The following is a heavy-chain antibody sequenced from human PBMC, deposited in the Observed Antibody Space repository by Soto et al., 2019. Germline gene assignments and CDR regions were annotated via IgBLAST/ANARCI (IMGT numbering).Heavy chain of an antibody. CDR1: GFTLSSYW. Sequence: EVQLVESGGGLVQPGGSLRLSCAASGFTLSSYWMHWVRQALGKGLVWVSRINIDGSSTSYADSVKGRFTISRDNAKNTLYLQVNSLRAEDTAVYYCARSRDGYNFVGDCWGQGTLVTVSS. D-gene: IGHD5-12*01. J-gene: IGHJ4*02. V-gene: IGHV3-74*01. CDR2: INIDGSST. CDR3: ARSRDGYNFVGDC.